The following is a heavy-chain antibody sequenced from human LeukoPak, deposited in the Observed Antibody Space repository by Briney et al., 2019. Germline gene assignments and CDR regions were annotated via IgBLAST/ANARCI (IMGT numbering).Heavy chain of an antibody. Sequence: SETLSLTCTVSGGSISSYYWSRIRQPPGKGLEWIVYIYYSGSTNYNPSLKRRVTISVDKSKNHCAPKLSSVTAADTAVYYCASSRLQTLNWFDPWGQGTLVTVSS. J-gene: IGHJ5*02. D-gene: IGHD4-11*01. CDR1: GGSISSYY. CDR3: ASSRLQTLNWFDP. CDR2: IYYSGST. V-gene: IGHV4-59*01.